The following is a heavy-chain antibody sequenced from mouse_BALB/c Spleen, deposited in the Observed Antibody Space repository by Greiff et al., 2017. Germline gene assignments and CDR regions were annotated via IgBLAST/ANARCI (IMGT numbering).Heavy chain of an antibody. CDR3: TRDGVLRSYLDY. D-gene: IGHD2-14*01. CDR2: IDPETGGT. V-gene: IGHV1-15*01. J-gene: IGHJ2*01. Sequence: VKLVESGAELVRPGASVTLSCKASGYTFTDYEMHWVKQTPVHGLEWIGAIDPETGGTAYNQKFKGKATLTADKSSSTAYMELRSLTSEDSAVYYCTRDGVLRSYLDYWGQGTTLTVSS. CDR1: GYTFTDYE.